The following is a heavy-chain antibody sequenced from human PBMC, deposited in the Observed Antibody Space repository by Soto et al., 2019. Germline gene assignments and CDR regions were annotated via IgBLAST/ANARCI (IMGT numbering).Heavy chain of an antibody. Sequence: SETLSLTCTVSGGSICSSSYYWGCIRQPPGKGLEWIGSIYYSGNTYYNPSLKSRVTISVDTSKNQFSLRLSSVTAADTAVYYCARRRGGRSDFDYWGQGTLVTVSS. CDR1: GGSICSSSYY. D-gene: IGHD3-16*01. J-gene: IGHJ4*02. V-gene: IGHV4-39*01. CDR2: IYYSGNT. CDR3: ARRRGGRSDFDY.